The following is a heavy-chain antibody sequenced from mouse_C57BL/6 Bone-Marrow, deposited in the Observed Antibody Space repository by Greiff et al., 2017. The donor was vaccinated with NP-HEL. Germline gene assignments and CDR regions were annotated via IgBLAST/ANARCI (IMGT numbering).Heavy chain of an antibody. CDR3: ARPDGYYWFAY. J-gene: IGHJ3*01. CDR1: GYTFTSYW. V-gene: IGHV1-50*01. CDR2: IDPSDSYT. Sequence: QVQLQQPGAELVKPGASVKLSCKASGYTFTSYWMQWVKQRPGQGLEWIGEIDPSDSYTNYNQKFKGKATLTVDTSSSTAYMQLSSLTSEDSAVYYCARPDGYYWFAYWGQGTLVTVSA. D-gene: IGHD2-3*01.